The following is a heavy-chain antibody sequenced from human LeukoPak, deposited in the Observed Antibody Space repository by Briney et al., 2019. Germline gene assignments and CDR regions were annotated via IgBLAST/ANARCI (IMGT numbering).Heavy chain of an antibody. V-gene: IGHV3-48*01. CDR2: IGIDSGNT. D-gene: IGHD5-24*01. Sequence: GGSLRLSCAGSGFTFSRYSMNWFRQAPGKGLEWISYIGIDSGNTNYADSVKGRFTISGDKAKNSLYLQMNSLRVEDTAVYYCARDYKYAFDNWGQGTLVTVSS. J-gene: IGHJ4*02. CDR1: GFTFSRYS. CDR3: ARDYKYAFDN.